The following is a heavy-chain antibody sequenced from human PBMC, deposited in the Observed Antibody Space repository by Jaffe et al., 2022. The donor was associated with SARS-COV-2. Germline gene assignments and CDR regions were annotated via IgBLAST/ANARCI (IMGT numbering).Heavy chain of an antibody. D-gene: IGHD4-4*01. CDR3: ARDPAREWVTTLLDY. CDR1: GFTFSSYA. V-gene: IGHV3-30-3*01. J-gene: IGHJ4*02. CDR2: ISYDGSNK. Sequence: QVQLVESGGGVVQPGRSLRLSCAASGFTFSSYAMHWVRQAPGKGLEWVAVISYDGSNKYYADSVKGRFTISRDNSKNTLYLQMNSLRAEDTAVYYCARDPAREWVTTLLDYWGQGTLVTVSS.